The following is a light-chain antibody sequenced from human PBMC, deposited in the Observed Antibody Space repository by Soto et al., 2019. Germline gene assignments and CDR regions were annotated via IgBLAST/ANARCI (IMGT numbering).Light chain of an antibody. Sequence: DIEMTQSPSTLSASVRDRVTITCRASESISRWLDGYQQNPGKATKLLIYKASSLESGVPSRFSGSGSGTDFTLTINSLQADDFATYYCQQHNSFSITFGQGTRVDIK. CDR3: QQHNSFSIT. CDR1: ESISRW. V-gene: IGKV1-5*03. J-gene: IGKJ5*01. CDR2: KAS.